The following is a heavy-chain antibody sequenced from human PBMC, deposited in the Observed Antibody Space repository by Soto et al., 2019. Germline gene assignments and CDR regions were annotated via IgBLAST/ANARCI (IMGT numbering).Heavy chain of an antibody. D-gene: IGHD2-2*03. CDR1: GYTFTGYD. V-gene: IGHV1-8*01. J-gene: IGHJ4*02. CDR2: MNPNTGVA. CDR3: VRGLRRGYSVY. Sequence: QVQLVQSGAEVKKPGASVKVSCKASGYTFTGYDVSWVRQATGQGLEWVGWMNPNTGVAGFAQKFQGRVTLTGNTYITTAYMELSSLRSEDTAVYYCVRGLRRGYSVYWGQGTLVTVSS.